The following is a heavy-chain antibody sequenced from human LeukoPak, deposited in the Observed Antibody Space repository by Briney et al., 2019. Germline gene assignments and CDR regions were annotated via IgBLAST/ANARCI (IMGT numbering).Heavy chain of an antibody. Sequence: PSETLSLTCAVYGGSFSGYYWSWIRQPPGKGLEWIGEINHSGSTNYNPSLKSRATISVETSKTEFLLKLSSVTAADTAVYYCARGPDAGGSGWYGGYYYGMDVWGQGTTVTVSS. CDR1: GGSFSGYY. V-gene: IGHV4-34*01. CDR2: INHSGST. J-gene: IGHJ6*02. CDR3: ARGPDAGGSGWYGGYYYGMDV. D-gene: IGHD6-19*01.